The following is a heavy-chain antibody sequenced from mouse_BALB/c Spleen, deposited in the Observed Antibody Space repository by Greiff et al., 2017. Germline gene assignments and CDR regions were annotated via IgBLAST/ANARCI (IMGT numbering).Heavy chain of an antibody. CDR3: ARQEENYYDFDY. D-gene: IGHD1-1*01. CDR2: ISSGGSYT. J-gene: IGHJ2*01. Sequence: EVKLMESGGDLVKPGGSLKLSCAASGFTFSSYGMSWVRQTPDKRLEWVATISSGGSYTYYPDSVKGRFTISRDNAKNTLYLQMSSLKSEDTAMYYCARQEENYYDFDYWGQGTTLTVSS. V-gene: IGHV5-6*01. CDR1: GFTFSSYG.